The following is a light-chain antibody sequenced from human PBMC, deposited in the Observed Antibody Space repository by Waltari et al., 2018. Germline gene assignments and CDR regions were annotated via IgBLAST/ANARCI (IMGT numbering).Light chain of an antibody. CDR1: SSDIGFYNY. Sequence: QSALTQPASVSGSPGQSITISCTGTSSDIGFYNYVPWYQQHPGKAPQLIIYDVHERPSGVSNRFSGSKSGNTASLTISGLQAEDEADYYCNSYTGSSSWVFGGGTKLTVL. V-gene: IGLV2-14*03. CDR2: DVH. J-gene: IGLJ3*02. CDR3: NSYTGSSSWV.